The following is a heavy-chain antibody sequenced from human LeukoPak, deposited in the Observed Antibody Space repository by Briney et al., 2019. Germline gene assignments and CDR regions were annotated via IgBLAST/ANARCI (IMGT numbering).Heavy chain of an antibody. D-gene: IGHD6-13*01. V-gene: IGHV4-39*01. J-gene: IGHJ4*02. Sequence: PSETLSVTCPVPGGSISSSSYYWGWIRQPPGKGLEWIGSINYSGSAYYNPSLKSRVTISVDTSKNQFSLKLSSVTAADTAVYYCAGPGYGSNWPFDYWGQGSLVTVSS. CDR1: GGSISSSSYY. CDR3: AGPGYGSNWPFDY. CDR2: INYSGSA.